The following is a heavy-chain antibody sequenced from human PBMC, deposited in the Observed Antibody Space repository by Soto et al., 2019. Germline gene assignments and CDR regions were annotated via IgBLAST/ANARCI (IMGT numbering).Heavy chain of an antibody. D-gene: IGHD3-22*01. CDR2: ISWNSGSI. Sequence: EVQLVESGGGLVQPGRSLRLSCAASGFTFDDYAMHWVRRAPGKGLEWVSGISWNSGSIGYADSVKGRFTISRDNAKNSLYLQMNSLRAEDTALYYCAKGPNYYDSSGYYWSYFDYWGQGTLVTVSS. CDR3: AKGPNYYDSSGYYWSYFDY. V-gene: IGHV3-9*01. CDR1: GFTFDDYA. J-gene: IGHJ4*02.